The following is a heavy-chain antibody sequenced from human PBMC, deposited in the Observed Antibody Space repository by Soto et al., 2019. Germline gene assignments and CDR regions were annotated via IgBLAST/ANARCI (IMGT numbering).Heavy chain of an antibody. D-gene: IGHD4-4*01. CDR1: GFTFSSYG. Sequence: GGSLRLSCAASGFTFSSYGMHWVRQAPGKGLEWVAIIWYDGSNQYYADSVKGRFTISRDNSKNTLYLQMNSLRAEDTAVYYCARGGLQGVYYGMHVWGQGTTVTVSS. CDR3: ARGGLQGVYYGMHV. V-gene: IGHV3-33*01. J-gene: IGHJ6*02. CDR2: IWYDGSNQ.